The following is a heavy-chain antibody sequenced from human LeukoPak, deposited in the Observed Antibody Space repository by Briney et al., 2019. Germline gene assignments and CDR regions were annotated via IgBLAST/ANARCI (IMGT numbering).Heavy chain of an antibody. V-gene: IGHV5-51*01. CDR3: ASCGMLSTCGN. J-gene: IGHJ4*02. CDR1: GHSFTSYW. CDR2: IYPGDSDT. D-gene: IGHD3-16*01. Sequence: GESLRIPCKGSGHSFTSYWIGWVRQMPGKGLEWMGIIYPGDSDTRYSPSFQGQVTISADKSISTAYLQWSSLKASDTAMYYCASCGMLSTCGNWGQGTLVTVSS.